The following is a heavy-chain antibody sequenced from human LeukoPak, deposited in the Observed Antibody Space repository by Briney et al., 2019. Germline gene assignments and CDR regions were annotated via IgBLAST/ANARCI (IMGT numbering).Heavy chain of an antibody. J-gene: IGHJ4*02. CDR1: GLTFSSYA. Sequence: PGGSLRLSCAASGLTFSSYAMSWVRQAPGKGLEWVSTITVSGGSTYYADSVKGRFTISRDNSKNTLDLQMNSLRAEDTAAYYCAKANWGSGYWGQGTLVTVSS. D-gene: IGHD7-27*01. V-gene: IGHV3-23*01. CDR2: ITVSGGST. CDR3: AKANWGSGY.